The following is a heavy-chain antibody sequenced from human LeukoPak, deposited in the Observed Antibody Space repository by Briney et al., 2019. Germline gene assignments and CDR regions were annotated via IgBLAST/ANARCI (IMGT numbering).Heavy chain of an antibody. Sequence: PSETLSLTCTVSGGSISGYYWSWIRQAPGKGLEWVSYISSSSSTIYYADSVKGRFTISRDNAKNSLYLQMNSLRAEDTAVYYCARDDDLYDAFDIWGQGTMVTVSS. V-gene: IGHV3-11*04. J-gene: IGHJ3*02. CDR2: ISSSSSTI. CDR1: GGSISGYY. CDR3: ARDDDLYDAFDI. D-gene: IGHD1-1*01.